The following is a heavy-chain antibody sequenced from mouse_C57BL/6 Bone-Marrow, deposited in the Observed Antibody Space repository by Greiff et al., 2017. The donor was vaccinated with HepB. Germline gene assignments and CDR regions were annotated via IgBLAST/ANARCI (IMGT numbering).Heavy chain of an antibody. D-gene: IGHD2-14*01. Sequence: VQLKESGGDLVKPGGSLKLSCAASGFTFSSYGMSWVRQTPDKRLEWVATISSGGSYTYYPDSVKGRFTISRDNAKNTLYLQMSSLKSEDTAMYYCAKVSLALYWYFDVWGTGTTVTVSS. CDR1: GFTFSSYG. V-gene: IGHV5-6*01. CDR3: AKVSLALYWYFDV. CDR2: ISSGGSYT. J-gene: IGHJ1*03.